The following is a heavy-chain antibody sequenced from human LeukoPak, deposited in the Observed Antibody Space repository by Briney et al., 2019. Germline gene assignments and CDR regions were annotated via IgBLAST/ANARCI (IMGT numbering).Heavy chain of an antibody. CDR2: ISGYNGNT. CDR1: GYTFTSYD. CDR3: ARDRILWNYYFDY. J-gene: IGHJ4*02. V-gene: IGHV1-18*01. D-gene: IGHD2-21*01. Sequence: ASVKVSCKASGYTFTSYDINWVRQATGRGLEWMGWISGYNGNTDYAQTLQGRVTMTTDTSTSTAYMELRSLRSDDTAVYYCARDRILWNYYFDYWGQGTLVTVSS.